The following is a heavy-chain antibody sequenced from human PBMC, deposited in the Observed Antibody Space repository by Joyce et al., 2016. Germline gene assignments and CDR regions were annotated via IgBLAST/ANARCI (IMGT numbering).Heavy chain of an antibody. V-gene: IGHV5-51*01. J-gene: IGHJ4*02. D-gene: IGHD3-9*01. Sequence: EVQLVQSGAELKKPGESLKISCKGSGYMFTSYWIGWVRQMPGKALEWRGIIYPGDADTRYSPSFQGQVTISADKSINTAYLQLSSLKASDSAMYYCTRLLTGYPYYFESWGQGTLVTVSS. CDR3: TRLLTGYPYYFES. CDR2: IYPGDADT. CDR1: GYMFTSYW.